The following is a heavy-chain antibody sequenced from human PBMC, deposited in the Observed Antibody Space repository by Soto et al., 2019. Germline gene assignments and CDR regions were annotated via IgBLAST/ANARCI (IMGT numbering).Heavy chain of an antibody. Sequence: ASVKVSCKPSGYTFTDYHIHWVRQTPGQGLEFMGWINANNGGAGSAQQFQGRVTVTRDTSISTVYMELSNLRSDDTAVYYCAGPFPGFGDPSDYYYGMDVWGQGTTVTVSS. D-gene: IGHD3-10*01. CDR1: GYTFTDYH. CDR2: INANNGGA. J-gene: IGHJ6*02. CDR3: AGPFPGFGDPSDYYYGMDV. V-gene: IGHV1-2*02.